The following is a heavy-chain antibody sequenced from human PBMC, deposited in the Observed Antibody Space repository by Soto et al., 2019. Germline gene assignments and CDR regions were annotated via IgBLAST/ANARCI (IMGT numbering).Heavy chain of an antibody. D-gene: IGHD6-13*01. Sequence: GGSLRLSCAASGFTFSSYGMHWVRQAPGKGLEWVAVIWYDGSNKYYADSVKDRFTISRDNSKNTLYLQMNSLRAEDTAVYYCARTYSSWPYYYYYGMDAWAQGTTVTVSS. CDR1: GFTFSSYG. CDR2: IWYDGSNK. CDR3: ARTYSSWPYYYYYGMDA. J-gene: IGHJ6*02. V-gene: IGHV3-33*01.